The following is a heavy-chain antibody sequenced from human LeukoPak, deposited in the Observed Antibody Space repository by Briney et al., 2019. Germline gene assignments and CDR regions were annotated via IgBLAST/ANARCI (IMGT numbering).Heavy chain of an antibody. D-gene: IGHD6-25*01. CDR1: GASISSYY. J-gene: IGHJ4*02. Sequence: SETLSLTCTVSGASISSYYWSWIRQSPGKGLEWIGYVHHTGNRSYNPSLKSRVTISLDRDKSQFSLKLTSVTAADTAVYYCARERATSGRCRFDFWGQGALVTVSS. CDR2: VHHTGNR. CDR3: ARERATSGRCRFDF. V-gene: IGHV4-59*01.